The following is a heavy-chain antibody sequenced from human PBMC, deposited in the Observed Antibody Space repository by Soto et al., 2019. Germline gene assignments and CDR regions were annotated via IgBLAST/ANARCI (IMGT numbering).Heavy chain of an antibody. Sequence: ASVKVSCKVSGYTLTELSMHWVRQAPGKGLEWMGGFDPEDGETIYAQKFQGRVTMTEDTSTDTAYMELSSLRSEDTAVYYCATIGLREQLGLLEYFQHWGQGTLVTGSS. J-gene: IGHJ1*01. V-gene: IGHV1-24*01. CDR2: FDPEDGET. CDR3: ATIGLREQLGLLEYFQH. CDR1: GYTLTELS. D-gene: IGHD6-6*01.